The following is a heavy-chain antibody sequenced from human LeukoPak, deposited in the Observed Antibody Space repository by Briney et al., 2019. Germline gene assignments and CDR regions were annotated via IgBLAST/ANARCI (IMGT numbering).Heavy chain of an antibody. CDR1: GDSISTSSYY. J-gene: IGHJ4*02. Sequence: ASETLSLTCTVPGDSISTSSYYWGWIRQPPGKGLEWLGSIYYSGSTYYNPSLKSRVTISVDTSKNQFSLNLYSVTAADTAVFYCARSYYYDYRQIDYWGQGTLVTVSS. CDR3: ARSYYYDYRQIDY. CDR2: IYYSGST. D-gene: IGHD3-22*01. V-gene: IGHV4-39*01.